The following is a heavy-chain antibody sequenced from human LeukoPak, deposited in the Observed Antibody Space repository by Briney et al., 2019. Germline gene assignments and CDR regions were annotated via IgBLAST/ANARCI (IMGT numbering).Heavy chain of an antibody. CDR1: GFTFSSYG. Sequence: PGGSLRLSCAASGFTFSSYGMHWVRQAPGKGLEWVAVISYDGSNKYYADSVKGRFTISRDNSKNTLYLQMNSLRAEDTAVYYCASLSGYCSGGSCYPIDYWGQGTLVTVSS. D-gene: IGHD2-15*01. V-gene: IGHV3-30*03. CDR3: ASLSGYCSGGSCYPIDY. J-gene: IGHJ4*02. CDR2: ISYDGSNK.